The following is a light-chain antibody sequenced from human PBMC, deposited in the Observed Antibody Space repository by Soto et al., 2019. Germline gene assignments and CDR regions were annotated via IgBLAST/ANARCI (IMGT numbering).Light chain of an antibody. CDR1: QIISSY. Sequence: IQMTQSPSSLSASVGDRVTITCRASQIISSYLGWYQQKPGKAPKLLIYAASSLQSGVPSRFSGSGSGTDFTLTISSLQPEDFATYYCLQDYNYPWTFGQGTKVDI. CDR2: AAS. V-gene: IGKV1-6*01. J-gene: IGKJ1*01. CDR3: LQDYNYPWT.